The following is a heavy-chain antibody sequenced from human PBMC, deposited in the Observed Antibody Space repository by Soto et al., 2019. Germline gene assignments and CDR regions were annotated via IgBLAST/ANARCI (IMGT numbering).Heavy chain of an antibody. Sequence: ASVKVSCKASGYTFTSYDINWVRQATGQGLEWMGWMNPNSGNTGYAQKFQGRVTMTRNTSISTAYMELSSLRSEDTAVYYCARGAPYFEWTWGGPDYWGQGTLVTVS. CDR3: ARGAPYFEWTWGGPDY. V-gene: IGHV1-8*01. CDR2: MNPNSGNT. CDR1: GYTFTSYD. D-gene: IGHD3-9*01. J-gene: IGHJ4*02.